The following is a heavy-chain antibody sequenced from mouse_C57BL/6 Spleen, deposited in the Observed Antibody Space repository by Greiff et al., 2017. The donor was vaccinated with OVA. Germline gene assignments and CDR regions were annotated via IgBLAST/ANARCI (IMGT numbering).Heavy chain of an antibody. CDR2: IDPSDSET. CDR3: ARPANWDDYYAMDY. Sequence: QVQLQQPGAELVRPGSSVKLSCKASGYTFTSYWMHWVKQRPIQGLEWIGNIDPSDSETHYNQKFKDKATLTVDKSSSTAYMQLSSLTSEDSAVYYCARPANWDDYYAMDYWGQGTSVTVSS. D-gene: IGHD4-1*01. CDR1: GYTFTSYW. V-gene: IGHV1-52*01. J-gene: IGHJ4*01.